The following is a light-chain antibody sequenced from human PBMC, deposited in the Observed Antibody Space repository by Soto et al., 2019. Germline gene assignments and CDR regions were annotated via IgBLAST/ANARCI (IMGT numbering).Light chain of an antibody. CDR1: KLGDKY. Sequence: SYELTQPPSVSVSPGQTASITWSGEKLGDKYACWYQQKPGQSPVLVIYQDSKRPSGIPERFSGSNSGNTATLTFSGTQAMDEADYYCQAWDSSSYVVFGGGTNVTVL. CDR2: QDS. V-gene: IGLV3-1*01. CDR3: QAWDSSSYVV. J-gene: IGLJ2*01.